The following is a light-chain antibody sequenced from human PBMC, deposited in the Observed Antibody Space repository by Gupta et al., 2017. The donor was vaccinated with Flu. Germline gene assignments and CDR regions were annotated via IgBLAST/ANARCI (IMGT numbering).Light chain of an antibody. CDR2: KND. CDR1: IGTIAGNY. V-gene: IGLV6-57*01. CDR3: HSYEGFVVV. Sequence: VTISCTRDIGTIAGNYVQWYQQRPGSSPTTVIYKNDQRPSGVPDGFSGSIDRSSNSASLIISGLENEDEADYCCHSYEGFVVVFGGGTKLTVL. J-gene: IGLJ2*01.